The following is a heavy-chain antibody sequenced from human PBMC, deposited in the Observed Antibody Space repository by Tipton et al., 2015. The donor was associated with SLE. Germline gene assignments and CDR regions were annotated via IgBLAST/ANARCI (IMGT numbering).Heavy chain of an antibody. CDR3: ASGVYGSGDALDI. D-gene: IGHD3-10*01. V-gene: IGHV3-7*01. Sequence: SLRLSCAASEFTLSSYWMSWVRQAPGKGLEWVANIKQDGSEKWYGDSMKGRFTISRDNAKNSLYLQMDSLRAEDAAVYYCASGVYGSGDALDIWGQGTMVTVSS. CDR1: EFTLSSYW. J-gene: IGHJ3*02. CDR2: IKQDGSEK.